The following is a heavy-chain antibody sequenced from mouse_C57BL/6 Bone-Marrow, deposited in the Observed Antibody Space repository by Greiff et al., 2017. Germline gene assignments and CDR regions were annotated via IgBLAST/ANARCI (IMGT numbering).Heavy chain of an antibody. Sequence: VQLQQPGAELVKPGASVKLSCKASGYTFTSYWMHWVKQRPGQGLEWIGMIHPNSGSTNYNEKFKSKATLTVDQSSSTAYMQLRSLTSEDSAVXKSASSLLRGFDYWGQGTLVTVSA. CDR2: IHPNSGST. J-gene: IGHJ3*01. CDR3: ASSLLRGFDY. D-gene: IGHD1-1*01. CDR1: GYTFTSYW. V-gene: IGHV1-64*01.